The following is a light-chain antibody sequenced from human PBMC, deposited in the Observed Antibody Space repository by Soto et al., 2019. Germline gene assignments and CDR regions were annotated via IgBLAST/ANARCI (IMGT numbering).Light chain of an antibody. V-gene: IGKV1-5*03. Sequence: DIQMTQSPSILSGSVGDSVTISGRASHTISSWLAWHQQNPGKAPKLLIYTASTLKSAVPSRFSGSGSGTEFTLTISSLQPDDFATYYCQHYNSYSEAFGPGTKVDIK. CDR3: QHYNSYSEA. J-gene: IGKJ1*01. CDR2: TAS. CDR1: HTISSW.